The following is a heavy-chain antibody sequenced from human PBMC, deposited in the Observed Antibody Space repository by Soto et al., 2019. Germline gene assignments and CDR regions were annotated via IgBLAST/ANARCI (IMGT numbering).Heavy chain of an antibody. D-gene: IGHD6-19*01. J-gene: IGHJ5*02. Sequence: SVKVSCKAFGGTFSSYAISWVRQAPGQGLEWMGGIIPIFGTANYAQKFQGRVTITADESTSTAYMELSSLRSEDTAVYYCARSRIAGADSWFDPWGQGTLVTVSS. CDR1: GGTFSSYA. CDR3: ARSRIAGADSWFDP. V-gene: IGHV1-69*13. CDR2: IIPIFGTA.